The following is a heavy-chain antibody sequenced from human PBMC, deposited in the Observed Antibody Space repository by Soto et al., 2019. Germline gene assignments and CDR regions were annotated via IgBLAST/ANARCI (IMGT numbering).Heavy chain of an antibody. D-gene: IGHD3-22*01. CDR2: INPNSGGT. CDR3: ATTRRYSYDTSGPDAFDI. J-gene: IGHJ3*02. Sequence: GASVKVSCQASGYTFTGYYIHWVREAPGQGLEWIGWINPNSGGTDYSQKFQGWVTMTRDTSISTAYMELSRLRSDDTAVYYCATTRRYSYDTSGPDAFDIWGQGTMVTVSS. CDR1: GYTFTGYY. V-gene: IGHV1-2*04.